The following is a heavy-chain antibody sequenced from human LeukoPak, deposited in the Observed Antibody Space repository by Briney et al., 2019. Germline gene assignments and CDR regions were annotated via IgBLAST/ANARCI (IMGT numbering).Heavy chain of an antibody. D-gene: IGHD4-17*01. CDR3: AREDPQTTVPEGMDV. CDR1: GGSISYYY. CDR2: IYYSGTT. Sequence: SETLSLTCTVSGGSISYYYWSWIRQSPGKGLEWIGYIYYSGTTNYKPSLKSRVTISVDTSKNKFFLQLRSVTAADTAVYYCAREDPQTTVPEGMDVWGQGTTVTVSS. J-gene: IGHJ6*02. V-gene: IGHV4-59*01.